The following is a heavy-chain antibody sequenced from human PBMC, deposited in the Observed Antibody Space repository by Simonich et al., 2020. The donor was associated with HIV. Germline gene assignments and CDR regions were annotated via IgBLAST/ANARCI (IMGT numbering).Heavy chain of an antibody. V-gene: IGHV2-5*02. J-gene: IGHJ4*02. CDR3: AHRRLNWGGDYFDY. CDR1: GFSLSTSGVG. Sequence: QITLKESGPTLVKPTQTLTLTCTFSGFSLSTSGVGVGWIRQPPGKALGWLALIYWDDDKRYSPSLKSMLTITKDTSKNQVVLTMTNMDPVDTATYYCAHRRLNWGGDYFDYWGQGTLVTVSS. D-gene: IGHD7-27*01. CDR2: IYWDDDK.